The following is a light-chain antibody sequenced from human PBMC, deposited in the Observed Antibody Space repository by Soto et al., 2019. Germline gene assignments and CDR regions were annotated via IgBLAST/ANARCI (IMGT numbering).Light chain of an antibody. Sequence: EIVLTQSPGTLSLSPGEKATLSCKASQSVSRSYLAWYQQKFGQAPRLLIYGAFSRATGIPDRFSGSGSGTDFSLTISRLEPEDFAVYYCQQYASSPLTFGGGTKVEIK. CDR3: QQYASSPLT. CDR2: GAF. CDR1: QSVSRSY. V-gene: IGKV3-20*01. J-gene: IGKJ4*01.